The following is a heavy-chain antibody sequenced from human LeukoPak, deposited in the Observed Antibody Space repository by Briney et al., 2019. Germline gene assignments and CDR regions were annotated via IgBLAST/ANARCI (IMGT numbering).Heavy chain of an antibody. D-gene: IGHD1-1*01. Sequence: PGGSLRLSCAASGLTFSSYAMHWVRQAPGEGLEWVAAISYDGSNKYYADSMKGRFTISRDNSKNTANLQMNSLRAEDTAMYYCATGTTGTTWSYGMDVWGQGTTVTVSS. CDR2: ISYDGSNK. V-gene: IGHV3-30*04. CDR1: GLTFSSYA. CDR3: ATGTTGTTWSYGMDV. J-gene: IGHJ6*02.